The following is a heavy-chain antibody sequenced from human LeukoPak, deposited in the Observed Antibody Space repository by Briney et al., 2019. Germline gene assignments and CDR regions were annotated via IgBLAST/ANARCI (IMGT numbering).Heavy chain of an antibody. D-gene: IGHD3-22*01. CDR2: ISSSSSYI. Sequence: GGSLRLSCAASGFTFSSYSMNWARQAPGKGLEWVSSISSSSSYIYYADSVKGRFTISRDNAKNSLYLQMNSLRAEDTAVYYCARDLDEYYYDSSGYPLEGAFDIWGQGTMVTVSS. CDR3: ARDLDEYYYDSSGYPLEGAFDI. CDR1: GFTFSSYS. V-gene: IGHV3-21*01. J-gene: IGHJ3*02.